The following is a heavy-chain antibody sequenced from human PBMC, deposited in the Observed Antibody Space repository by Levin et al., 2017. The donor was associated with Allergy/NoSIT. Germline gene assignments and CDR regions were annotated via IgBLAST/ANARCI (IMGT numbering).Heavy chain of an antibody. CDR3: ALQFVYSSSSLHAFDI. D-gene: IGHD6-6*01. J-gene: IGHJ3*02. CDR2: ISGSGGST. V-gene: IGHV3-23*01. Sequence: GGSLRLSCAASGFTFSSYAMSWVRQAPGKGLEWVSAISGSGGSTYYADSVKGRFTISRDNSKNTLYLQMNSLRAEDTAVYYCALQFVYSSSSLHAFDIWGQGTMVTVSS. CDR1: GFTFSSYA.